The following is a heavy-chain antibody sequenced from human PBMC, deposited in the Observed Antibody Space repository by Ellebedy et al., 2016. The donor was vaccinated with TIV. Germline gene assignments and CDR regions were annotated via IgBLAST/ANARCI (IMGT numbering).Heavy chain of an antibody. CDR3: ARDLLPYGSGSYFDY. D-gene: IGHD3-10*01. CDR1: GFTFGSYW. J-gene: IGHJ4*02. V-gene: IGHV3-7*01. Sequence: GGSLRLSCAASGFTFGSYWMYWVRQAPGKGLEWVANINQDGSGKHYVDSVKGRFTISRDDAKNSLDLQMNSLRAEDTAVYYCARDLLPYGSGSYFDYWGQGTLVTVSS. CDR2: INQDGSGK.